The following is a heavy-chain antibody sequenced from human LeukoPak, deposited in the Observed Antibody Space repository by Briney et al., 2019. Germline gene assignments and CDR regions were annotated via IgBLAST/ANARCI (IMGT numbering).Heavy chain of an antibody. CDR2: ISAYNGNT. Sequence: ASVKVSYKGSGYTFTSYGISGVRQARGQGGEGMGWISAYNGNTNYAQKLQGRLTITTHTSTSTPSMSLRSLRADDTAVYYCARDSSARTRVPRRYFQHWGQGTLVTVPS. J-gene: IGHJ1*01. V-gene: IGHV1-18*04. CDR1: GYTFTSYG. CDR3: ARDSSARTRVPRRYFQH. D-gene: IGHD1-1*01.